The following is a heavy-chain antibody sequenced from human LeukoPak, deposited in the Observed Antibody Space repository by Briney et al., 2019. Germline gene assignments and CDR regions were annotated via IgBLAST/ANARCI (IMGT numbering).Heavy chain of an antibody. J-gene: IGHJ6*03. CDR2: IYYSGST. CDR1: GGSISGYY. Sequence: SETLSLTCSVSGGSISGYYWSWIRQPPGKGLEWIGYIYYSGSTNYNPSLKSRVTISVDTSKNQFSLKLTSVTAADTAVYYCARETSQKGAHYMDVWGKGTTVTISS. V-gene: IGHV4-59*01. CDR3: ARETSQKGAHYMDV. D-gene: IGHD3-16*01.